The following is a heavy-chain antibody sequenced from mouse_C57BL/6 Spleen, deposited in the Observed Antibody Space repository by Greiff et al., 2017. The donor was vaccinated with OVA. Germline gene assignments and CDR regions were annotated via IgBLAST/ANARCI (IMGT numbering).Heavy chain of an antibody. Sequence: EVKVVESGPELVKPGASVKISCKASGYSFTDYNMNWVKQSNGKSLEWIGVINPNYGTTSYNQKFKGKATLTVDQSSSTAYMQLSSLTSEDSAVYYCAMGTYDGYYGAMDYWGQGTSVTVSS. D-gene: IGHD2-3*01. V-gene: IGHV1-39*01. J-gene: IGHJ4*01. CDR1: GYSFTDYN. CDR3: AMGTYDGYYGAMDY. CDR2: INPNYGTT.